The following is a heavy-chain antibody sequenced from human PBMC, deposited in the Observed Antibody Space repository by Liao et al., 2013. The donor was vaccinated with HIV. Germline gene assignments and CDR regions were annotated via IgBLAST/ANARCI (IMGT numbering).Heavy chain of an antibody. CDR2: INHSGST. CDR3: AREAQYSYAPRGRYFQH. J-gene: IGHJ1*01. Sequence: QLQLQESGPGLVKPSETLSLTCAVYGGSFSGYYWSWIRQPPGKGLEWIGEINHSGSTNYNPSLKSRVTMSVDTSKNQFSLKLSSVTAADTAVYYCAREAQYSYAPRGRYFQHWGQGTLVTVSS. D-gene: IGHD5-18*01. V-gene: IGHV4-34*10. CDR1: GGSFSGYY.